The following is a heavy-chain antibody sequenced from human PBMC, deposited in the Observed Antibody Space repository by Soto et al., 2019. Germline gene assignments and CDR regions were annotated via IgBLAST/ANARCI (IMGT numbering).Heavy chain of an antibody. CDR3: ARGRGYSYGPYYFDY. J-gene: IGHJ4*02. CDR2: IYYSGTT. Sequence: SETLSLTCTVSGGSISSEGYYWSWFRQLPGKGLEWIGDIYYSGTTYHNPSLRSRLTISGDASKNQFSLKLSSVTDADTALYYYARGRGYSYGPYYFDYWGQGTLVTVSS. V-gene: IGHV4-31*03. CDR1: GGSISSEGYY. D-gene: IGHD5-18*01.